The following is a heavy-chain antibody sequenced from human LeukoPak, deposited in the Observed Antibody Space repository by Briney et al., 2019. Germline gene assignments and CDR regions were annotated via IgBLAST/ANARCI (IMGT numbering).Heavy chain of an antibody. CDR3: ARDGYGDSYGSFDY. D-gene: IGHD3-10*01. Sequence: SETLSLTCTVSGGSISSYYWSWIRQPPGKGLEWIGYIYHSGSTYYNPSLKSRVTISVDSSKNQFSLKLSSVTAADTAVYYCARDGYGDSYGSFDYWGQGTLVTVSS. CDR1: GGSISSYY. CDR2: IYHSGST. J-gene: IGHJ4*02. V-gene: IGHV4-59*12.